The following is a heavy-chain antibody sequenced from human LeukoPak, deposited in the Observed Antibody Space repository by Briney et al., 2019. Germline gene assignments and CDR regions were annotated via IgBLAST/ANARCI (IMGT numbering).Heavy chain of an antibody. CDR2: IRSKAYGGTT. D-gene: IGHD3-16*01. Sequence: GGSLRLSRTGSGFTFGEYAMSWVRQAPGKGLEWVGLIRSKAYGGTTEYAASVKGRFTISRDDSKSIAYLQMNSLKTEDTAVYYCTSPGGYWGQGTLVTVSS. J-gene: IGHJ4*02. CDR3: TSPGGY. CDR1: GFTFGEYA. V-gene: IGHV3-49*04.